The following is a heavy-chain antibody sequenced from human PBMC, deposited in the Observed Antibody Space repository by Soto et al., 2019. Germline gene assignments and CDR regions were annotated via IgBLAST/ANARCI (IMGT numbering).Heavy chain of an antibody. CDR2: INPNSGGT. CDR3: ARAYCSSTSCYGPNYFDY. Sequence: ASVKVSCKASGYTFTGYYMHWVRQAPGQGLEWMGWINPNSGGTNYAQKFQGRVTMTRDTSISTAYMELSRLRSDDTAVYYCARAYCSSTSCYGPNYFDYWGQGXLVTVSS. J-gene: IGHJ4*02. CDR1: GYTFTGYY. V-gene: IGHV1-2*02. D-gene: IGHD2-2*01.